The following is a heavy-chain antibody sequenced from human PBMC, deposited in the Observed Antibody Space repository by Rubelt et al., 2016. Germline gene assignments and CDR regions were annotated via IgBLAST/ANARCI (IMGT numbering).Heavy chain of an antibody. CDR2: IYHTGCT. V-gene: IGHV4-4*02. CDR1: GGSISSSNW. CDR3: ARGDHSGTPVDG. J-gene: IGHJ4*02. Sequence: HVQLQESGPGLVKPSGTLSLTCAVSGGSISSSNWWSWVRQPPGKGLAWIAEIYHTGCTNYNPSLKSRVTISVDRSTNQSSLKLTSVTAADTAVYYEARGDHSGTPVDGWGQGTVVTVSS. D-gene: IGHD1-1*01.